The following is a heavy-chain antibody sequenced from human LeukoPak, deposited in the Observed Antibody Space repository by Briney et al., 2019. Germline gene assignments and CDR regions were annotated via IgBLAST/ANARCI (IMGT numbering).Heavy chain of an antibody. CDR3: AKDATPFRTLNGSDP. J-gene: IGHJ5*02. CDR1: GGSINSYY. CDR2: IYYSGST. D-gene: IGHD1-14*01. Sequence: SETLSLTCTVSGGSINSYYWTWIRQPPGKALEWIGYIYYSGSTYYNPSLKSRVTISLDTSKNQFSLKLSSVTAAVTAVYYCAKDATPFRTLNGSDPGARETRVTVS. V-gene: IGHV4-59*01.